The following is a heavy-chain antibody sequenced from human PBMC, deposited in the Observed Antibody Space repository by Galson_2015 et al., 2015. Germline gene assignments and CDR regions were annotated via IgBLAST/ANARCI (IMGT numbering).Heavy chain of an antibody. Sequence: SVKVSCKASGYSFMRYTIHWVRQAPGQRLEWMGWINVGNGNTEYSQKFQGRVTTSRDTSASTAYMDLSSLRSEDTAVYYCARDRVVVVAATIYSDAFDIWGQGTMVTVSS. CDR1: GYSFMRYT. J-gene: IGHJ3*02. CDR2: INVGNGNT. CDR3: ARDRVVVVAATIYSDAFDI. D-gene: IGHD2-15*01. V-gene: IGHV1-3*01.